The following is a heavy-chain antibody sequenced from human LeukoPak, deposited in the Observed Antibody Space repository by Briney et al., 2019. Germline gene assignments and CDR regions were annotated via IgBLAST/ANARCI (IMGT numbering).Heavy chain of an antibody. D-gene: IGHD5-24*01. J-gene: IGHJ4*02. CDR2: INHSGST. V-gene: IGHV4-34*01. CDR1: GGSFSGYY. Sequence: SETPSLTCAVYGGSFSGYYWSWIRQPPGKGLEWIGEINHSGSTNYNPSLKSRVTISVDTSKNQFSLKLSSVTAADTAVYYCARVQRWLQSIDYWGQGTLVTVSS. CDR3: ARVQRWLQSIDY.